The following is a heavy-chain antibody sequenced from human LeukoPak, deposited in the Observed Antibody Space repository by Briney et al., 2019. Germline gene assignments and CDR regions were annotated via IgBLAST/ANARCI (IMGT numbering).Heavy chain of an antibody. CDR3: ARATFSSSWYENWFDP. Sequence: SETLSLTCTVSGYSISSGYDWGWIRQPPGKGLEWIGSMYHSGSTNYNPSLKSRVTISVDTSKNQFSLKLSSVTAADTAVYYCARATFSSSWYENWFDPWGQGTLVTVSS. J-gene: IGHJ5*02. CDR1: GYSISSGYD. D-gene: IGHD6-13*01. V-gene: IGHV4-38-2*02. CDR2: MYHSGST.